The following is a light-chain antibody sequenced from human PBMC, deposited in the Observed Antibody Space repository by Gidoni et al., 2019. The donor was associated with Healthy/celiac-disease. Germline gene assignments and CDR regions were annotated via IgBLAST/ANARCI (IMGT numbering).Light chain of an antibody. CDR3: QQSYSTPWT. V-gene: IGKV1-39*01. Sequence: DIQMTQSPSSLSASVGDRVTITCRASQSISSYLHWYQQKPGKAPKLLIYAASSLQSVVPSSFSGSGSVTDFTLTISSLQPEDFATYYCQQSYSTPWTFXQXTKVEIK. CDR2: AAS. CDR1: QSISSY. J-gene: IGKJ1*01.